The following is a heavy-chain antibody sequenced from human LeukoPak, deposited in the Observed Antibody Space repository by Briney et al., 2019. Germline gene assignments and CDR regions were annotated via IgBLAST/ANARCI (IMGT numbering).Heavy chain of an antibody. CDR2: IYHSGST. V-gene: IGHV4-30-2*01. Sequence: PSETLSLTCTVSGGSISSGGYYWSWIRQPPGKGLEWIGYIYHSGSTYYNPSLKSRVTISVDRSKNQFSLKLSSATAADTAVYYCARGPSGYSDYWGQGTLVTVSS. CDR1: GGSISSGGYY. CDR3: ARGPSGYSDY. D-gene: IGHD5-12*01. J-gene: IGHJ4*02.